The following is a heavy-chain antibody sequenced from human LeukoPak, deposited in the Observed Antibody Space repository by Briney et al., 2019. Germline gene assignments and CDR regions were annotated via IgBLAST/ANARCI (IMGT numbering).Heavy chain of an antibody. CDR1: GFTFSSYS. Sequence: GGSLRLSCAASGFTFSSYSMNWVRQAPGKGLEWVSSISSSSNYIYYADSVKGRFTISRDNAKNSLYLQMNSLRAEDTAVYYCAREPRDCSGGSCYKTYYFDYWGQGTLVTVSS. V-gene: IGHV3-21*01. CDR3: AREPRDCSGGSCYKTYYFDY. J-gene: IGHJ4*02. CDR2: ISSSSNYI. D-gene: IGHD2-15*01.